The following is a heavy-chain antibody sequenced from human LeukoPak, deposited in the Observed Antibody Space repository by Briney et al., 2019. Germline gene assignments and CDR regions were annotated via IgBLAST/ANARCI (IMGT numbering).Heavy chain of an antibody. CDR1: GFTFSSYA. Sequence: GGSLRLSCAASGFTFSSYAMSWVRQAPGKGLEWVSAISGSGGSTYYADSVKGRFTISRDNSKNTLYLQMNSLRAEDTAVCYCASADYDYVWGSYRPGNWGQGTLVTVSS. CDR3: ASADYDYVWGSYRPGN. CDR2: ISGSGGST. D-gene: IGHD3-16*02. V-gene: IGHV3-23*01. J-gene: IGHJ4*02.